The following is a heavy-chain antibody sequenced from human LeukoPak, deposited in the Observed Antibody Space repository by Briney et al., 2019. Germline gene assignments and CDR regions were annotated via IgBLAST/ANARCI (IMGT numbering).Heavy chain of an antibody. V-gene: IGHV3-23*01. D-gene: IGHD1-26*01. Sequence: GGSLRLSCAASGFTFSSYAMSWVRQAPGKGLEWVSGISGSGDNTYYADSVKGRFTISRDNSKNTLYVQVNSLRAEDTAVYYCAKGGKWDVTPFDYWGQGTLVTVSS. CDR3: AKGGKWDVTPFDY. CDR2: ISGSGDNT. J-gene: IGHJ4*02. CDR1: GFTFSSYA.